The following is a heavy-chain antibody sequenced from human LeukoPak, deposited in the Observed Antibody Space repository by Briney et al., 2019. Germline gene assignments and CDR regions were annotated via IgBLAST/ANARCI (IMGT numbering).Heavy chain of an antibody. CDR2: INSDGSST. Sequence: GGSLRLSCAASGFTFSSYWMHWVRQAPGKGLVWVSRINSDGSSTSYADSVKGRFTISRDNAKNTLYLQMNSLRVEDTAVYYCARAYDSSGYYSVPFDYWSQGTLVTVSS. CDR3: ARAYDSSGYYSVPFDY. D-gene: IGHD3-22*01. CDR1: GFTFSSYW. V-gene: IGHV3-74*01. J-gene: IGHJ4*02.